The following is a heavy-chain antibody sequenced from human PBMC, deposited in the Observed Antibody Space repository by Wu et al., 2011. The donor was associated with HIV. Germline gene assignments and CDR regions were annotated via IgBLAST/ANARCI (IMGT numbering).Heavy chain of an antibody. J-gene: IGHJ4*01. D-gene: IGHD1-1*01. CDR2: MNPNNGDT. Sequence: QVQLVQSGAELKKPGASVKVSCEASGYSFTDHHIHWVRQAPGQGLEWLGWMNPNNGDTAYAQTFLGRVSMTRDTSITTAYMELSRLTSDDTALYYCARDDGKYKPSGLDFWGHGPGNRLF. V-gene: IGHV1-2*02. CDR1: GYSFTDHH. CDR3: ARDDGKYKPSGLDF.